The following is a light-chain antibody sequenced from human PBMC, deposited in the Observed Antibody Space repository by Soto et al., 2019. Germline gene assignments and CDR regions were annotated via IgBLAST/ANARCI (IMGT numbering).Light chain of an antibody. V-gene: IGKV1-5*01. CDR2: DAS. CDR1: QSISSW. Sequence: DIPMTQSPSTLSASVGEIVTICCRASQSISSWLAWYQQKPGKAPKILIYDASSLESGVPSRFSGSGSGTKFTLTISSLQADDFGTYYCQQYNFYWSFGQGTKVDI. J-gene: IGKJ1*01. CDR3: QQYNFYWS.